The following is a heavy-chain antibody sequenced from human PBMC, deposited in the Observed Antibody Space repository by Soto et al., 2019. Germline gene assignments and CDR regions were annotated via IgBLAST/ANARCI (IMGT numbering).Heavy chain of an antibody. V-gene: IGHV3-23*01. CDR1: GFTFSSYG. Sequence: SGFTFSSYGMNWVRQAPGKGLEWVSAISSGFSTYYADSVKGRFTISRDNSNNTLYLQMNSLRAEDTAVYSCAKVSGGSTWYFFDSWGQGTLVTVSS. CDR2: ISSGFST. J-gene: IGHJ4*02. CDR3: AKVSGGSTWYFFDS. D-gene: IGHD6-13*01.